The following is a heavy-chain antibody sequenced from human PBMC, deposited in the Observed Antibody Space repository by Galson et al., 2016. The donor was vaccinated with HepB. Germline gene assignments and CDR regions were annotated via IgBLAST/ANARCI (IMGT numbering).Heavy chain of an antibody. J-gene: IGHJ4*02. CDR2: TYYRSRWYN. Sequence: CAISGDSVSSYSGAWDWLRQSPSRGLGWLGRTYYRSRWYNDYAGSVKGRITIEADTSKNLFSLQLTSVTVADTAVYYCARDRGSGRHFFDSWGQGTLVSVSS. D-gene: IGHD3-10*01. V-gene: IGHV6-1*01. CDR3: ARDRGSGRHFFDS. CDR1: GDSVSSYSGA.